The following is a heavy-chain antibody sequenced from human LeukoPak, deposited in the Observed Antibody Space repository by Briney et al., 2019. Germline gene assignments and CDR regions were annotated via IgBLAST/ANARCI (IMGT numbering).Heavy chain of an antibody. Sequence: GGSLRLSCAASGFTFSSYAMHWVRQAPGKGLEWVAVISYDGSNKYYADSVKGRFTISRDNSKNTLYLQMNSLRAEDTAVYYCAKGGVYSGYAFDPWGQGTLVTVSS. CDR3: AKGGVYSGYAFDP. J-gene: IGHJ5*02. CDR1: GFTFSSYA. CDR2: ISYDGSNK. D-gene: IGHD5-12*01. V-gene: IGHV3-30*04.